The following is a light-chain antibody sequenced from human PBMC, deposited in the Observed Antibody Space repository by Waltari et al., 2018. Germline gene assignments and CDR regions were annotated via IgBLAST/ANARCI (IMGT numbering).Light chain of an antibody. J-gene: IGLJ3*02. CDR3: LSYTRNDWV. CDR1: TIGGDVYYY. Sequence: QSALTQPRSVSGSPGQSVTFACTGTTIGGDVYYYVSWYPQHPAKPPKLILYVVTKRPSGVPDRFSGSKSGNTASLTISGLQPEDEANYYCLSYTRNDWVFGGGTKLTVL. V-gene: IGLV2-11*01. CDR2: VVT.